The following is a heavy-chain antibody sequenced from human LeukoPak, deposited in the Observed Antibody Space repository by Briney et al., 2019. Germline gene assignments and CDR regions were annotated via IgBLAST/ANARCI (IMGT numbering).Heavy chain of an antibody. D-gene: IGHD6-25*01. V-gene: IGHV3-23*01. Sequence: GGSPRLSCAASGFTFSSYAMSWVRQAPGKGLEWVSAISGSGGSTYYADSVKGRFTISRDNSKNTLYLQMNSLRAEDTAVYYCAKSVGYSGDYPDYWGQGTLVTVSS. CDR3: AKSVGYSGDYPDY. J-gene: IGHJ4*02. CDR2: ISGSGGST. CDR1: GFTFSSYA.